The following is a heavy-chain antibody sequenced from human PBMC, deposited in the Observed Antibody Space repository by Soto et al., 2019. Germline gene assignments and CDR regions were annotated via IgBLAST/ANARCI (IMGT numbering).Heavy chain of an antibody. J-gene: IGHJ6*02. CDR1: GFSFSSYG. CDR3: AKERGYCSSEKCYYYGMGV. V-gene: IGHV3-30*18. Sequence: VKSGGGVVQPERSLRLSCTASGFSFSSYGMHWVRQAPGKGLEWVAVLSFDGRDKYYADSVKGRFTISRDNSKSTLYLEMNSLRAEYTALYFCAKERGYCSSEKCYYYGMGVWGQGTTVIVSS. CDR2: LSFDGRDK. D-gene: IGHD2-2*01.